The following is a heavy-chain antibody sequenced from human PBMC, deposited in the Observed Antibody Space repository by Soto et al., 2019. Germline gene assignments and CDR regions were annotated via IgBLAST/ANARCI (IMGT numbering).Heavy chain of an antibody. CDR2: INAANGNT. Sequence: GSSVKVSCKASGFPFTYYAFHWVRQAPGKRLEWMGWINAANGNTTYSENFKGKVTITSETSASTAYMELSSLRSEDTAVYYCARVPSVVVPAALSFWGPGTLVTLSS. CDR1: GFPFTYYA. D-gene: IGHD2-2*01. CDR3: ARVPSVVVPAALSF. J-gene: IGHJ4*02. V-gene: IGHV1-3*01.